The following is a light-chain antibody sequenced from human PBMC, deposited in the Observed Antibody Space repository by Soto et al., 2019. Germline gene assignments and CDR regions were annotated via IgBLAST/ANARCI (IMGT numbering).Light chain of an antibody. J-gene: IGKJ1*01. CDR1: QGISQW. V-gene: IGKV1-12*01. CDR2: GAF. CDR3: QPVTTVPRP. Sequence: DIQMTQYPASVAAAVGDRVTITCRASQGISQWLAWYQHKPGTAPKLLIFGAFSLQRGVPSRFAGAGSGTDFTLTIQSLHPVDGATCYCQPVTTVPRPFGQGTKVEIK.